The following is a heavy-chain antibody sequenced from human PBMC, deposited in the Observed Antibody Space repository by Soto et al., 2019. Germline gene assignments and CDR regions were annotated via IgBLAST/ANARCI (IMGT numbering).Heavy chain of an antibody. CDR2: ISYDGTNR. CDR1: GFTFSTYG. Sequence: QVQLVESGGGVVQPGRSLRLSCAASGFTFSTYGMHWVRQAPGKGLEWVAVISYDGTNRNHADSVKGRFTISRDNSKNTLHLQMSSLRAEDTAVYYCAKDQSGYDHHAMDVWGQGTAVTVSS. CDR3: AKDQSGYDHHAMDV. D-gene: IGHD3-3*01. V-gene: IGHV3-30*18. J-gene: IGHJ6*02.